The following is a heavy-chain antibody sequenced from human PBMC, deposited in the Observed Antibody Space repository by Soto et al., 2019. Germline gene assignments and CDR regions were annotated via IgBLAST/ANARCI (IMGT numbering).Heavy chain of an antibody. V-gene: IGHV1-69*12. D-gene: IGHD5-12*01. CDR3: ASLLRGYSGTGDY. Sequence: QVQLVQSGAEVKKPGSSVKVSCKASGGTFSSYAISWVRQAPGQGLEWMGGIIPIFGTAKYAQKFQGRVTLTADESTSTAYMELGSLRSEDTAVYYCASLLRGYSGTGDYWGQGTLVTVSS. CDR2: IIPIFGTA. J-gene: IGHJ4*02. CDR1: GGTFSSYA.